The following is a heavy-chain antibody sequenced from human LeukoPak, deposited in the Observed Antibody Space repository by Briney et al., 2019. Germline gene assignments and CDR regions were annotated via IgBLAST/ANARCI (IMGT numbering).Heavy chain of an antibody. D-gene: IGHD6-19*01. CDR1: RFIFSSSL. CDR2: ISYDGSNK. V-gene: IGHV3-30*18. CDR3: AKDGGWYVDY. Sequence: GGSLRLSCSASRFIFSSSLMFWVRQAPGKGLEWVAVISYDGSNKYYADSVKGRFTISRDNSKNTLYLQMNSLRAEDTAVYYCAKDGGWYVDYWGQGTLVTVSS. J-gene: IGHJ4*02.